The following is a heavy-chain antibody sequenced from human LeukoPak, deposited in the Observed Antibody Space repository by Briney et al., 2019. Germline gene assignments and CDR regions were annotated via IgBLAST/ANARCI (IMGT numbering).Heavy chain of an antibody. J-gene: IGHJ4*02. CDR3: ARGLRTGTTHSSRY. D-gene: IGHD1-1*01. Sequence: ASVKVSCKASGYTYTSYYMHWVRQAPGQGLECMGWINPNSCGTNYAQKFQGRVTMTRDTSISTAYMELSRQRSDDTAVYYCARGLRTGTTHSSRYWGQGTLVTVSS. CDR1: GYTYTSYY. CDR2: INPNSCGT. V-gene: IGHV1-2*02.